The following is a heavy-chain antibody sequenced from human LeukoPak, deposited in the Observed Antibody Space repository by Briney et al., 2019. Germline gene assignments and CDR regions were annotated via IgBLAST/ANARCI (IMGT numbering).Heavy chain of an antibody. CDR2: INHSGST. CDR1: GGSFSGYY. Sequence: SETLSLTCAVYGGSFSGYYWSWIRQPPGKGLEWIGEINHSGSTNYNPSLKSRVTISVDTSKNQFPLKLSSVTAADTAVYYCARGYRGVVVTANYNWFDPWGQGTLVTVSS. J-gene: IGHJ5*02. V-gene: IGHV4-34*01. CDR3: ARGYRGVVVTANYNWFDP. D-gene: IGHD2-21*02.